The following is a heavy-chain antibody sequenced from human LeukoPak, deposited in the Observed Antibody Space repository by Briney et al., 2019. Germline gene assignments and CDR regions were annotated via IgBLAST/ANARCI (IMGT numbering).Heavy chain of an antibody. J-gene: IGHJ4*02. Sequence: GGPLRLSCAASGFTFSSYDMHWVRQATGKGLEWVSAIGTAGDTYYPGSVKGRFTISRENAKNSLYLQMNSLRAGDTAVYYCARAHYDFWSGYLYFDYWGQGTLVTVSS. CDR3: ARAHYDFWSGYLYFDY. CDR2: IGTAGDT. CDR1: GFTFSSYD. D-gene: IGHD3-3*01. V-gene: IGHV3-13*01.